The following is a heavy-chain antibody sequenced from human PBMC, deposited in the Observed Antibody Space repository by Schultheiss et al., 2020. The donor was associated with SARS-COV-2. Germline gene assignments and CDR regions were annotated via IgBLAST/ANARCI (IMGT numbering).Heavy chain of an antibody. J-gene: IGHJ3*02. CDR3: ARDSDYGGHDAFDI. CDR2: ISYDGSNK. Sequence: GESLKISCAASGFTFSSYAMHWVRQAPGKGLEWVAVISYDGSNKYYADSVKGRFTISRDNSKNTLYLQMNSLRAEDTAVYYCARDSDYGGHDAFDIWGQGTMVTVSS. V-gene: IGHV3-30-3*01. CDR1: GFTFSSYA. D-gene: IGHD4-23*01.